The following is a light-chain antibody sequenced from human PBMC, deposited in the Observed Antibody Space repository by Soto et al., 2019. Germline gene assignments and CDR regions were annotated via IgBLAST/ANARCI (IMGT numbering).Light chain of an antibody. CDR1: SGSVSTSYY. J-gene: IGLJ2*01. V-gene: IGLV8-61*01. CDR3: VLYMGSGISV. CDR2: NTY. Sequence: QTVVTQEPSFSVSPGGTVTLTCGLSSGSVSTSYYPSWYQQTPGQAPLTLIYNTYTRSSGVPDRFSASILGDKAALTITGAKADDESDYYCVLYMGSGISVFGGGTKLTVL.